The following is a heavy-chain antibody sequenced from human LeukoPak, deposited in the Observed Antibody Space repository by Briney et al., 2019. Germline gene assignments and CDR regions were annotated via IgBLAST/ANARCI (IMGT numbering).Heavy chain of an antibody. J-gene: IGHJ4*02. V-gene: IGHV3-48*03. CDR2: ISSSGTTI. D-gene: IGHD3-10*01. Sequence: PGGSLRLSCTSSGFTFSSDEMNWVRQAPGKGLEWLSYISSSGTTIYYADSVKGRFTISRDNAKNSLYLQMNSLRVEDTAVYSCREEVRVRGGGRETLVTVSP. CDR3: REEVRVRG. CDR1: GFTFSSDE.